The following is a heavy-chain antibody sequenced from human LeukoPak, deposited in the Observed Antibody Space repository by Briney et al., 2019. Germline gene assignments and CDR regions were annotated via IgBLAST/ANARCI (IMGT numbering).Heavy chain of an antibody. V-gene: IGHV4-39*02. CDR1: GGSISSSSYY. D-gene: IGHD3-22*01. CDR2: IYYSGST. Sequence: SETLSLTCTVSGGSISSSSYYWGWIRQPPGKGLEWIGSIYYSGSTYYNPSPKSRVTISVDTSKNHFSLKLSSVTAADTAVYYCARSAYYYDSSGYYYWGQGTLVTVSS. CDR3: ARSAYYYDSSGYYY. J-gene: IGHJ4*02.